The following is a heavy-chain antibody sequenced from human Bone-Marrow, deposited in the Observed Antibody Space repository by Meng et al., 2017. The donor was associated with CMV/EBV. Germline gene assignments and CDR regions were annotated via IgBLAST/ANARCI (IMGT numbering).Heavy chain of an antibody. J-gene: IGHJ4*02. CDR3: ARGVATFGY. Sequence: GESLKISCAASGFTFSSYAMHWVRQAPGKGLEWVAVISYDGSNKYYADSVKGRFTISRDNSKNTLYLQMNSLRAEDTSVYYCARGVATFGYWGQGTLVTVSS. CDR1: GFTFSSYA. CDR2: ISYDGSNK. V-gene: IGHV3-30*04. D-gene: IGHD5-24*01.